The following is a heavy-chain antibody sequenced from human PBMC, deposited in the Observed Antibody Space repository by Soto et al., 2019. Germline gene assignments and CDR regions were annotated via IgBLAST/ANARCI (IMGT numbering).Heavy chain of an antibody. Sequence: QVQLVGSGGGLVKPGGSLRLSCAASGFTFSDFYMSWVRQAPGKGLEWVSYISSGSTNIFYSDSVKGRFTVSRANAKNSVYLQMDSLRAEDTAVYYCARERNEAGSDYWGQGTLVTVSS. CDR3: ARERNEAGSDY. CDR1: GFTFSDFY. CDR2: ISSGSTNI. J-gene: IGHJ4*02. D-gene: IGHD1-1*01. V-gene: IGHV3-11*01.